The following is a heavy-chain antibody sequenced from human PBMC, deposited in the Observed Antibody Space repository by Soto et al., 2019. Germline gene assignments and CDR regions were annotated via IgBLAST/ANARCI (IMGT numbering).Heavy chain of an antibody. J-gene: IGHJ4*02. CDR1: RLTFSSYW. CDR2: IKQDGSEK. Sequence: GTLRLSCADARLTFSSYWMRWVRQAPGKGLEWVANIKQDGSEKYYVDSVKGRFTISRDNAKNSLYLQMNSLRAEDTAVYYCARGIAAAGNPGHWGQGTLVTVSS. D-gene: IGHD6-13*01. CDR3: ARGIAAAGNPGH. V-gene: IGHV3-7*03.